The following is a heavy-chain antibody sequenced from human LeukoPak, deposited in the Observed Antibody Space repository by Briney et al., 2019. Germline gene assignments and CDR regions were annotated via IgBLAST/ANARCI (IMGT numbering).Heavy chain of an antibody. V-gene: IGHV1-69*04. CDR1: GYTFTSYG. CDR2: IIPILGIA. CDR3: ASLHTDWFDP. Sequence: GASVKVSCKASGYTFTSYGISWVRQAPGQGLEWMGRIIPILGIANYAQKFQGRVTITADKSTSTAYMELSSLRSEDTAVYYCASLHTDWFDPWGQGTLVTVSS. J-gene: IGHJ5*02.